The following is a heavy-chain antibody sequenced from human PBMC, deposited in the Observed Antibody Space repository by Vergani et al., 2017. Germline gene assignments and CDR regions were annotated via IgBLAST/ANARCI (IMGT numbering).Heavy chain of an antibody. V-gene: IGHV1-2*02. CDR1: GFIFTDYY. D-gene: IGHD1-26*01. Sequence: QVPLVQSGAELKKPGASVRVSCKASGFIFTDYYIHLMRQAPGQCLEWIGWINPNGDATHYAQNFRSRVTLTRDTSSTTAYMDLASLTSDDTAIYYCARDHQGPTTLDYWGQGSLVTVSS. CDR2: INPNGDAT. CDR3: ARDHQGPTTLDY. J-gene: IGHJ4*02.